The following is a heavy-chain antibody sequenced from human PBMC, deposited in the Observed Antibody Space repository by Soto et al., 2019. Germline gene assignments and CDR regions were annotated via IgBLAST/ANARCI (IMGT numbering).Heavy chain of an antibody. CDR2: IYYSGST. V-gene: IGHV4-31*02. CDR1: GGSISSGGYY. CDR3: ARGPHAGWFDP. Sequence: LSLTWTVSGGSISSGGYYWSWIRQHPGKGLEWIGYIYYSGSTYYNPSLKSRVTISVDTSKNQFSLKLSSVTAADTAVYYCARGPHAGWFDPSGPGTLVTVFS. J-gene: IGHJ5*02.